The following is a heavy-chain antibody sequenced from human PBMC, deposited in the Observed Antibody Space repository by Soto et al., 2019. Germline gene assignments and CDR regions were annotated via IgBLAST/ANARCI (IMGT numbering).Heavy chain of an antibody. J-gene: IGHJ4*02. CDR2: IYYSGST. CDR1: GGSISSSSYY. Sequence: PSETLSLTCTVSGGSISSSSYYWGWIRQPPGKGLEWIGSIYYSGSTYYNPSLKSRVTISVDTSKNQFSLKLSSVTAADTAVYYCARVMITFGGVIGSDYWGQGTLVTVSS. D-gene: IGHD3-16*02. CDR3: ARVMITFGGVIGSDY. V-gene: IGHV4-39*01.